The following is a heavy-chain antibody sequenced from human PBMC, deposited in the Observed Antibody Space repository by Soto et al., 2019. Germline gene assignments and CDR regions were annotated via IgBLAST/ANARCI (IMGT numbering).Heavy chain of an antibody. J-gene: IGHJ6*03. Sequence: ASVKVSCKASGYTFTGYYMHWVRQAPGQGLEWMGWINPNSGGTNYAQKFQGWVTMTRDTSISTAYMELSRLRSDDTAVYYGARAGGLTGDEVYYYYMDVWGKGTTVTVSS. CDR1: GYTFTGYY. CDR3: ARAGGLTGDEVYYYYMDV. V-gene: IGHV1-2*04. D-gene: IGHD7-27*01. CDR2: INPNSGGT.